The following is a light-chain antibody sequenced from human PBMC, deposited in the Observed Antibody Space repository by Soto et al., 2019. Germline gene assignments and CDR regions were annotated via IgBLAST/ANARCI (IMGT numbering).Light chain of an antibody. CDR2: SNN. CDR1: SSNIGSNT. Sequence: QAVLTQPPSASGNPGQRVTISCSGSSSNIGSNTVNWYQQLPGTAPKLLIYSNNQRPSGVPDRFSGSKSGTSASLAISGLQSEDEADYSCAAWDDSLNGYVFGTGTKVTVL. V-gene: IGLV1-44*01. J-gene: IGLJ1*01. CDR3: AAWDDSLNGYV.